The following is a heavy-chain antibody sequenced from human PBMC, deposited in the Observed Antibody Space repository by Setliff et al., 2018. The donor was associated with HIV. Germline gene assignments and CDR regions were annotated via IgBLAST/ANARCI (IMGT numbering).Heavy chain of an antibody. V-gene: IGHV3-74*01. CDR3: AREGATTAGFDI. J-gene: IGHJ3*02. CDR2: INYDRITT. D-gene: IGHD6-19*01. Sequence: PGGSLRLSCAASGFTFSSHWMHWIRQVPGKGLVWVSRINYDRITTSYADSVQGRFTISRDNAKNTVYLQMNSLRVDDTAIYYCAREGATTAGFDIWGHGTMVTVSS. CDR1: GFTFSSHW.